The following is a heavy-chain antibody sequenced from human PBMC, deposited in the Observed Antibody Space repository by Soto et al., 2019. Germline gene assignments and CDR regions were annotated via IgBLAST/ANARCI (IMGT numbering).Heavy chain of an antibody. J-gene: IGHJ3*02. CDR3: ARDRSAFFNAYSNDAFDI. D-gene: IGHD2-15*01. CDR2: IIPILGIT. Sequence: QVQLVQSGAELKKPGSSVKVSCKASGGTFSSYTVSWVRQAPGHGPEWMGRIIPILGITNYAQEFQGRITITADKSTSTAYMELSGLRSADTAVYYCARDRSAFFNAYSNDAFDIWGQGTMVTVSS. V-gene: IGHV1-69*08. CDR1: GGTFSSYT.